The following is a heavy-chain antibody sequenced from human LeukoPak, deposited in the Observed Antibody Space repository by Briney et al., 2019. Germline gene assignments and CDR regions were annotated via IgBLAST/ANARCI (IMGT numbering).Heavy chain of an antibody. Sequence: ASVKVSCKASGYTFTSYGISWVRQAPGQGLEWMGWISAYNGNTNYAQRLQGRVTMTTDTSTSTAYMELRSLRSDDTAVYYCARVVVVPAASSFDYWGQGTLVTVSS. CDR2: ISAYNGNT. V-gene: IGHV1-18*04. CDR3: ARVVVVPAASSFDY. J-gene: IGHJ4*02. CDR1: GYTFTSYG. D-gene: IGHD2-2*01.